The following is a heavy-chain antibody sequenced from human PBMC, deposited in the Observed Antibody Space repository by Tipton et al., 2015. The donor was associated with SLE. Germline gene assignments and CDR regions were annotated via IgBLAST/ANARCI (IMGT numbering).Heavy chain of an antibody. CDR3: ARDLDYGGNSTGNY. CDR1: GGTFSSYA. D-gene: IGHD4-23*01. Sequence: QSGPEVKKPGSSVKVSCKASGGTFSSYAISWVRQAPGQELEWMGGIIPIFGTANYAQKFQGRVTITADESTSTAYMELSSLRSEDTAVYYCARDLDYGGNSTGNYWGQGTLVTVSS. V-gene: IGHV1-69*01. J-gene: IGHJ4*02. CDR2: IIPIFGTA.